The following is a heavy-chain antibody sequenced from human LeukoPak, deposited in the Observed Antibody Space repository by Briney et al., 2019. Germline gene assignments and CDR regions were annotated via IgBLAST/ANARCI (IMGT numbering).Heavy chain of an antibody. D-gene: IGHD6-13*01. J-gene: IGHJ5*02. CDR3: ARVPYSSSWYGYGWFDP. CDR2: IYYSGST. V-gene: IGHV4-59*01. CDR1: GGSISSYY. Sequence: SETLSLTCTVSGGSISSYYWSWNRQPPGKGLEWIGYIYYSGSTNYNPSLKSRVTISVDTSKNQFSLKLSSVTAADTAVYYCARVPYSSSWYGYGWFDPWGQGTLVTVSS.